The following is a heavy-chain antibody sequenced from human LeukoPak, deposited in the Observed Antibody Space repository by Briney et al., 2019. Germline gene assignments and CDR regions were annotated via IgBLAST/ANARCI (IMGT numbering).Heavy chain of an antibody. CDR1: GFTFSSYS. CDR2: IGGSSSYI. V-gene: IGHV3-21*01. J-gene: IGHJ2*01. CDR3: AKDRVVQYSSSWYWYFDL. Sequence: GGSLRLSCAASGFTFSSYSMNWVRQAPGKGLEWVSSIGGSSSYIYYADSVKGRFTISRDNAKNSLYLQMNSLRAEDTAVYYCAKDRVVQYSSSWYWYFDLWGRGTLVTVSS. D-gene: IGHD6-13*01.